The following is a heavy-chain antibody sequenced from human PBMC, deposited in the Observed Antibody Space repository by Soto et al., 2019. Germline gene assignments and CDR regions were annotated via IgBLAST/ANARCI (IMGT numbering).Heavy chain of an antibody. Sequence: QVQLVESGGGVVQPGRSLRLSCAASGFTFSSYGMHWVRQAPGKGLEWVAVISYDGSNKYYADSVKGRFTISRDNSNNTLYLQSDSLGAEDTSVYYCAKNRRVVAVAAPFDYWGQGTLVTVSS. V-gene: IGHV3-30*18. J-gene: IGHJ4*02. CDR3: AKNRRVVAVAAPFDY. CDR2: ISYDGSNK. CDR1: GFTFSSYG. D-gene: IGHD6-19*01.